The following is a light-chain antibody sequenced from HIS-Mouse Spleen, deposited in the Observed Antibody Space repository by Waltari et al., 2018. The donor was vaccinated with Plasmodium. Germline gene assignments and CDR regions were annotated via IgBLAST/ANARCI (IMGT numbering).Light chain of an antibody. Sequence: QSALTQPPSASGSPGQSVTISCTGTSSDVGGYNYVSWYQPHPGKTPKLTIYEVSKRPPGVPARFSGSKSGHTASWTVSRLQAEDEADYYCSSYAGSNNLVFGGGTKLTVL. CDR1: SSDVGGYNY. CDR3: SSYAGSNNLV. V-gene: IGLV2-8*01. J-gene: IGLJ2*01. CDR2: EVS.